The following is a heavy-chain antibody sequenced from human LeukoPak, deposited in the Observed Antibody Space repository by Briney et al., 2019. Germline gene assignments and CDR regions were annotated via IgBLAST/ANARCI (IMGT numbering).Heavy chain of an antibody. CDR1: GDSISSGDYY. J-gene: IGHJ4*02. Sequence: PSETLSLTCTVSGDSISSGDYYWSWIRQPAGKGLEWIGRISSSGSTNYNPSLKSRVTISVDTSKNQFSLKLSSVTAADTAVYYCARGGYSYGPFDYWGQGTLVTVSS. CDR3: ARGGYSYGPFDY. CDR2: ISSSGST. D-gene: IGHD5-18*01. V-gene: IGHV4-61*02.